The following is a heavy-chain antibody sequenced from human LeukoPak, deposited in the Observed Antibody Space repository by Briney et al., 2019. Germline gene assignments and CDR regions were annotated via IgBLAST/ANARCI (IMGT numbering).Heavy chain of an antibody. CDR1: GFTFSSYG. CDR2: ISGSGGST. D-gene: IGHD5-18*01. V-gene: IGHV3-23*01. Sequence: GGSLRLSCAASGFTFSSYGMSWVRQAPGKGLEWVSAISGSGGSTYYADSVKGRFTISRDNSKNTLYLQMNSLRAEDTAVYYCAREGRETGIRYFDYWGQGTLVTVSS. J-gene: IGHJ4*02. CDR3: AREGRETGIRYFDY.